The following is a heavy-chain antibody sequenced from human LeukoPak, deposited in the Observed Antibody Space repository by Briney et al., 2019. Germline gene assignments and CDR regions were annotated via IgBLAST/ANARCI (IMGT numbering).Heavy chain of an antibody. CDR2: MNPNTGRT. Sequence: ASVKVSCKASRYTFTSYDINWVREAAGQGLEWMGWMNPNTGRTGYAQKFQSRITMTRDTSLSTAYMELSSLRAEDTALYYCAKDIKGALRCEMDVWGKGTTVTVSS. V-gene: IGHV1-8*01. J-gene: IGHJ6*04. D-gene: IGHD3-3*01. CDR3: AKDIKGALRCEMDV. CDR1: RYTFTSYD.